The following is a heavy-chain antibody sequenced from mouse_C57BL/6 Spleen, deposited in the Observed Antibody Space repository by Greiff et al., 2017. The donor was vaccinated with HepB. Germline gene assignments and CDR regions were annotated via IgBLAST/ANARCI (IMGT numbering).Heavy chain of an antibody. CDR3: ARDDYDHAMDY. CDR2: IYPGDGDT. V-gene: IGHV1-82*01. CDR1: GYAFSSSW. Sequence: VQLQQSGPELVKPGASVKISCKASGYAFSSSWMNWVKQRPGKGLEWIGRIYPGDGDTNYNGKFKGKATLTADKSSSTAYMQLSSLTSEDSAVYFCARDDYDHAMDYWGQGTSVTVSS. J-gene: IGHJ4*01. D-gene: IGHD2-4*01.